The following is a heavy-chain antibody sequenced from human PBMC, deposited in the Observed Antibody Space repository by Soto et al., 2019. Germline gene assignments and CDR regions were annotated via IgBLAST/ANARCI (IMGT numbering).Heavy chain of an antibody. J-gene: IGHJ4*02. CDR1: GGSISSYY. Sequence: SETLSLTCTVSGGSISSYYWSWIRQPPGKGLEWSGYIYSSGSTNYNPSLKSRVTISVDTSKNQFSLELSSLTAADTAVYYCARAAPESYYDILTGYYYFDYWGQGTLVTVSS. D-gene: IGHD3-9*01. CDR3: ARAAPESYYDILTGYYYFDY. CDR2: IYSSGST. V-gene: IGHV4-59*01.